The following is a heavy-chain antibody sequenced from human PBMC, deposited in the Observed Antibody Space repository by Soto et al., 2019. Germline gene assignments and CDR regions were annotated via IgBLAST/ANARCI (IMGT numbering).Heavy chain of an antibody. D-gene: IGHD3-22*01. Sequence: QVQLVESGGGVVQPGRSLRLSCAASGFTFSSYGMHWVRQDPGKGLEWVAVIWYDGSNKYYADYVKCRFTISRDNSKNTLYLQMNGLRAEDTAVYYCARGDYYDSSGYYYRGKGAFDIWGQGTMVIVSS. CDR1: GFTFSSYG. J-gene: IGHJ3*02. CDR3: ARGDYYDSSGYYYRGKGAFDI. CDR2: IWYDGSNK. V-gene: IGHV3-33*01.